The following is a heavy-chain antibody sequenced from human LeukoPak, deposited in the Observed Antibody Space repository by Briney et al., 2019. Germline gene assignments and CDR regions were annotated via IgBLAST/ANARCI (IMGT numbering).Heavy chain of an antibody. J-gene: IGHJ4*02. CDR1: GGSFSGYY. CDR3: ARGQGLLGY. Sequence: PSETLSLTCAVYGGSFSGYYWSWIRQPPGKGLEWIGEINHSGSTNYNPSLKSRVTISVDTSKNQFSLKLSSVTAADTAVYYCARGQGLLGYWGQGTLVTVSS. CDR2: INHSGST. D-gene: IGHD2-8*02. V-gene: IGHV4-34*01.